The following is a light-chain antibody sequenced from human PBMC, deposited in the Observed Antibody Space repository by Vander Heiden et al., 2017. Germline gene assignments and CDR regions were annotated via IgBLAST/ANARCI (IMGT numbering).Light chain of an antibody. Sequence: DIQMTQSPSTLSASVGDRVTITCRASQSISSWLGWYQQKPGKAPKLLIYKASTLQSGVPSKFSGSGSGTEFTLTISSLQPDDSATYYCQQYDTYSTFGQGTKLEIK. J-gene: IGKJ2*01. CDR1: QSISSW. CDR3: QQYDTYST. V-gene: IGKV1-5*03. CDR2: KAS.